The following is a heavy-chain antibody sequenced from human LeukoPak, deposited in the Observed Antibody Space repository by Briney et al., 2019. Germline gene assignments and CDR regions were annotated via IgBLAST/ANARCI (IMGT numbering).Heavy chain of an antibody. Sequence: GESLKISCKGSGYSFTSYWIGWVRQMPGKGLEWMGIIYPGDSDTRYSPSFQGQVTISADKSISTAYLQWSSLKASDTAMYYCVRPYCSGGSCYGRDWFDPWGQGTLVTVSS. J-gene: IGHJ5*02. CDR1: GYSFTSYW. CDR2: IYPGDSDT. V-gene: IGHV5-51*01. CDR3: VRPYCSGGSCYGRDWFDP. D-gene: IGHD2-15*01.